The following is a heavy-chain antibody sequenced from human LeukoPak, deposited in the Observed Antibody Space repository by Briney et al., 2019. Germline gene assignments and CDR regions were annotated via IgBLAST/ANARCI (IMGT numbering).Heavy chain of an antibody. J-gene: IGHJ4*02. CDR3: ARDRGTWIQLWLIDY. Sequence: GASVKVSCKASGYTFTSYGISWVRQAPGQGLEWMGWISAYNGNTNYAQKFQGRVTVTTDTSTSTAYMELRSLRSDDTAVYYCARDRGTWIQLWLIDYWGQGNLVTVSS. D-gene: IGHD5-18*01. CDR2: ISAYNGNT. CDR1: GYTFTSYG. V-gene: IGHV1-18*01.